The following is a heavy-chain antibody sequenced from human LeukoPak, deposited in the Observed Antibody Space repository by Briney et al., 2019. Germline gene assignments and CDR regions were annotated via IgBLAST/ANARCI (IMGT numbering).Heavy chain of an antibody. CDR3: ARGFGAYCSGGSCYFDY. CDR1: GYSFTSYW. Sequence: GESLKISCMGSGYSFTSYWIGWVRQMPGKGLEWMGIIYPGDFDTRYSPSFQGQVTISADKSISTAYLQWSSLKASDTAMYYCARGFGAYCSGGSCYFDYWGQGTLVTVSS. J-gene: IGHJ4*02. CDR2: IYPGDFDT. D-gene: IGHD2-15*01. V-gene: IGHV5-51*01.